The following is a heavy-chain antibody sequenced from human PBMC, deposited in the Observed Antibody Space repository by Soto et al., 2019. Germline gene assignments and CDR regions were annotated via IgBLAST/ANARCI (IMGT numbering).Heavy chain of an antibody. D-gene: IGHD6-13*01. J-gene: IGHJ4*02. Sequence: QVQLQESGPGLVKPSETLSLTCTVSGGSVSSGSYYWSWIRQPPGKGLEWIGYIYYSGSTNYNPSLKRRVTISVDTSKNQFSLKLSSVTAADTAVYYCARDLALAGTIDYWGQGTLVTVSS. CDR3: ARDLALAGTIDY. V-gene: IGHV4-61*01. CDR1: GGSVSSGSYY. CDR2: IYYSGST.